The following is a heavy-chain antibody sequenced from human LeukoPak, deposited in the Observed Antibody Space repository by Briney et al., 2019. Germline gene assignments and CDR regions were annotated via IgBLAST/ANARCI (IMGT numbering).Heavy chain of an antibody. D-gene: IGHD1-14*01. J-gene: IGHJ4*02. CDR3: ARAPSELDRTFDY. Sequence: SETLSLTCTVSGGSISSGGYYWSWIRQHPGKGLEWIGYIYHSGSTYYNPSLKSRVTISVDRSKNQFSLKLSSVTAADTAVYYCARAPSELDRTFDYWGQGTLVTVSS. CDR1: GGSISSGGYY. CDR2: IYHSGST. V-gene: IGHV4-30-2*01.